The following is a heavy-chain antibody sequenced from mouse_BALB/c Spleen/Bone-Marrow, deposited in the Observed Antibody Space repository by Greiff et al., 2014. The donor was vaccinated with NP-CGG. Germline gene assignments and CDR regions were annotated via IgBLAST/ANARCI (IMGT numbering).Heavy chain of an antibody. CDR2: IRNKASGYTT. J-gene: IGHJ1*01. CDR1: GFTFTDYY. V-gene: IGHV7-3*02. CDR3: AREYGYFDV. Sequence: EVHLVESGGGLVQPGGSLRLSCATSGFTFTDYYMSWVRQPPGKALEWLGFIRNKASGYTTDYSASVKGRFTISRDNSQSILYLQMNTLRAEDSATYYWAREYGYFDVWGAGTTVTVSS. D-gene: IGHD1-1*02.